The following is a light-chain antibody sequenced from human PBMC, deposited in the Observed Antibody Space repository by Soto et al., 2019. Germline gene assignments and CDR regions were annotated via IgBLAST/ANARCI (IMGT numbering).Light chain of an antibody. CDR2: VAS. CDR1: QSIRTN. J-gene: IGKJ4*01. V-gene: IGKV3-15*01. Sequence: EIVITQSPATLSVSPGERASLSCRASQSIRTNLAWYQQKPGQAPRLLIYVASTRAAGIPARFSGSGSGTEFTLTIDSLQSEDFAIYYCQHYNNWPLTFGGGTKVDIK. CDR3: QHYNNWPLT.